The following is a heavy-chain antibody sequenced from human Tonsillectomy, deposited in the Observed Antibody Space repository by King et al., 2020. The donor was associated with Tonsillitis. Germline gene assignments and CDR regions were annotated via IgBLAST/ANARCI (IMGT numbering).Heavy chain of an antibody. V-gene: IGHV1-18*01. J-gene: IGHJ4*02. D-gene: IGHD3-10*01. CDR3: ARGGSASGWFGESTYYVDY. CDR1: GYTFTSYG. CDR2: ISPYNGNT. Sequence: VQLVESGAEVKKPGASVKVSCKASGYTFTSYGISWVRQAPGQGLEWMGWISPYNGNTNYAQKFQGRVTMTTDTSTSTAYMELRSLRSDDTAVYYCARGGSASGWFGESTYYVDYWGQGTLVTVSS.